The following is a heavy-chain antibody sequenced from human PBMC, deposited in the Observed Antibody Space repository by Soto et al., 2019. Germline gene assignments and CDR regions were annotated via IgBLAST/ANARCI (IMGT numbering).Heavy chain of an antibody. D-gene: IGHD2-2*01. CDR2: IRSKAYGGTT. CDR3: TRVYCSSTSCPWGYYYYYMDV. J-gene: IGHJ6*03. Sequence: GGSLRLSCTASGFTFGDYAMSWFRQAPGKGLEWVGFIRSKAYGGTTEYAASVKGRFTISRDDSKSIAYLQMNSLKTEDTAVYYCTRVYCSSTSCPWGYYYYYMDVWGKGTTVTVSS. CDR1: GFTFGDYA. V-gene: IGHV3-49*03.